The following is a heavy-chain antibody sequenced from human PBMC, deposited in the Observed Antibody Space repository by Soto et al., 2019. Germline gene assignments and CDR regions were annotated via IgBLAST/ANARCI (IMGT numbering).Heavy chain of an antibody. D-gene: IGHD2-2*01. CDR2: IWYDGSNK. J-gene: IGHJ4*02. CDR1: GFTFSSYG. CDR3: ARTASAAPYYFDY. Sequence: QVQLVESGGGVVQPGRPLGLSCAASGFTFSSYGMHWVRQAPGKGLEWVAVIWYDGSNKYYADSVKGRFTISRDNSKNTLYLQMNSLRAEDTAVYYCARTASAAPYYFDYWGQGTLVTVSS. V-gene: IGHV3-33*01.